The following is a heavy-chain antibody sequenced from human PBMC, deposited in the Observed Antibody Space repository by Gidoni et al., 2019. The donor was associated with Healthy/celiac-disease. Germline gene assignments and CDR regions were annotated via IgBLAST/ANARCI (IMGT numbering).Heavy chain of an antibody. Sequence: QVQLVESGGGVVQPGRSLRLSCAASGFTFSSYGMHWVRQAPGKGLEWVAFISYDGSNKYYADSVKGRFTISRDNSKNTLYLQMNSLRAEDTAVYYCAKDGGYGDYSAFDIWGQGTMVTVSS. J-gene: IGHJ3*02. CDR1: GFTFSSYG. V-gene: IGHV3-30*18. CDR2: ISYDGSNK. CDR3: AKDGGYGDYSAFDI. D-gene: IGHD4-17*01.